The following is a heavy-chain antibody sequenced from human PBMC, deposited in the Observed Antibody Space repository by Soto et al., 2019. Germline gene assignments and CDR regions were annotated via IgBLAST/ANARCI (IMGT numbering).Heavy chain of an antibody. V-gene: IGHV1-46*01. J-gene: IGHJ4*02. Sequence: ASVKVSCKASGYTFTSYYMHWVRQAPGQGLEWMGIINPSGGSTSYAQKFQGRVTMTRDTSNNRFSLRLNSVTAPDTAVYYCARAPAEYYDDRGNGTRYLDSWGQGALVTVSS. CDR3: ARAPAEYYDDRGNGTRYLDS. D-gene: IGHD3-16*01. CDR2: INPSGGST. CDR1: GYTFTSYY.